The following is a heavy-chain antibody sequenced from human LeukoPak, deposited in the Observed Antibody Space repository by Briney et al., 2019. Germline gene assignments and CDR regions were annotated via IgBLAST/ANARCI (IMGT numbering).Heavy chain of an antibody. CDR3: AKDKEMDDAFDI. J-gene: IGHJ3*02. CDR1: GFTFSSYG. Sequence: PGGSLRLSCAASGFTFSSYGMHWVRQAPGKGLEWVAVISYDGSNKYYADSVKGRFTISRDNSKNTLYLQMNSLRAEDTAVYYCAKDKEMDDAFDIWGQGTMVTVSS. CDR2: ISYDGSNK. D-gene: IGHD5-24*01. V-gene: IGHV3-30*18.